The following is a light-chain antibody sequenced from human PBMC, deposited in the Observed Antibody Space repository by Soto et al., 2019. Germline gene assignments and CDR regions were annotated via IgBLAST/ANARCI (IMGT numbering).Light chain of an antibody. V-gene: IGLV1-47*01. J-gene: IGLJ2*01. Sequence: QSVLTQPPSASGTPGQRITISCSGSSSNLGNNYVYWYQHLPGTAPKLLIYRNNQRPSGVPDRFSGSKSGTSASLAISGLRSEDEADYYCASWDDSLSGILFGGGTKLTVL. CDR2: RNN. CDR3: ASWDDSLSGIL. CDR1: SSNLGNNY.